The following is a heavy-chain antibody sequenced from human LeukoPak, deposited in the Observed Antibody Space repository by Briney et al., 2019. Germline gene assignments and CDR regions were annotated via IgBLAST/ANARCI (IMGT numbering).Heavy chain of an antibody. D-gene: IGHD2-15*01. CDR2: IYPGDSDT. V-gene: IGHV5-51*01. J-gene: IGHJ4*02. Sequence: SRESLKISCKASGYSFSKYWIGWVRQMPGKGLEWMGIIYPGDSDTTYSPSFQGQVTISADKSISTAYLQWSSLKASDTAMYYCARRDCSGGGCYGGYWGQGTLVTVSS. CDR1: GYSFSKYW. CDR3: ARRDCSGGGCYGGY.